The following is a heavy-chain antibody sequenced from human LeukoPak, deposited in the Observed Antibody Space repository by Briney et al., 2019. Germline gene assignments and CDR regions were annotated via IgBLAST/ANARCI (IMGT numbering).Heavy chain of an antibody. V-gene: IGHV3-15*01. CDR3: TTTYSSGSHDSDAFDI. Sequence: KAGGSLRLPCADSGFTFSNAWMSWVRQAPGNGLEWVGRIKSKTDGGTTDYAAPVKGRFTISRDDSKNTLYLQMNSLKTEDTTVYYCTTTYSSGSHDSDAFDIWGQGTMVTVSS. CDR1: GFTFSNAW. CDR2: IKSKTDGGTT. D-gene: IGHD6-19*01. J-gene: IGHJ3*02.